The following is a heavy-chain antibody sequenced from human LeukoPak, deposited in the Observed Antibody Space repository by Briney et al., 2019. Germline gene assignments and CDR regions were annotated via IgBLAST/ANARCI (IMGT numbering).Heavy chain of an antibody. J-gene: IGHJ6*02. Sequence: GGSLRLSCAASGFNFKYVWMNWVRQVPGKGLEWVGRIRTKIEGETRDYPAPVKGRFIISRDDSKTTLYLQMNGLKTEDSAVYYCTTERNWELLRPYGLDIWGQGTTVIV. CDR1: GFNFKYVW. CDR2: IRTKIEGETR. D-gene: IGHD1-26*01. V-gene: IGHV3-15*01. CDR3: TTERNWELLRPYGLDI.